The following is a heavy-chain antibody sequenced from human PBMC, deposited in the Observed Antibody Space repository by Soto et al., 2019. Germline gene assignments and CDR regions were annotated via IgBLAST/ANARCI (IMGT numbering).Heavy chain of an antibody. CDR1: GGTFSSYA. J-gene: IGHJ4*02. Sequence: ASVKVSCKAPGGTFSSYAISWVRQAPGQGLEWMGGIIPIFGTANYAQKFQGRVTITADESTSTAYMELSSLRSEDTAVYYCARDRVNYYDSSGYHTLDYWGQGTLVTVSS. V-gene: IGHV1-69*13. CDR3: ARDRVNYYDSSGYHTLDY. D-gene: IGHD3-22*01. CDR2: IIPIFGTA.